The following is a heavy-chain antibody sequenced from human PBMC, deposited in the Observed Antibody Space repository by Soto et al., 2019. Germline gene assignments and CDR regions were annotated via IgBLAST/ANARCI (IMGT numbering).Heavy chain of an antibody. CDR3: ARGEDYYYGMDV. J-gene: IGHJ6*02. V-gene: IGHV4-34*01. CDR1: GGSFSGYY. CDR2: INHSGST. Sequence: SETLSLTCAVYGGSFSGYYWSWIRQPPGKGLEWIGEINHSGSTNYNPSLKSRVTISVDTSKNQFSLKLSSVTAADTAVYYCARGEDYYYGMDVWGQGTTVTVSS.